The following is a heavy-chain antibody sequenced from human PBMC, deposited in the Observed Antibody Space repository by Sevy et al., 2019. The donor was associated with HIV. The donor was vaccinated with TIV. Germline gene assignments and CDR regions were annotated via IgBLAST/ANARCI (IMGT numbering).Heavy chain of an antibody. Sequence: GGSLRLSCAASGFTFSSYDMHWVRQATGKGLEWVSAIGTAGDTYYPGSVMGRFTISRENAKNSLYLQMNSLRAGDTAVYYCARGAYGRAFDIWGQGTMVTVSS. CDR2: IGTAGDT. CDR3: ARGAYGRAFDI. V-gene: IGHV3-13*01. J-gene: IGHJ3*02. D-gene: IGHD2-21*01. CDR1: GFTFSSYD.